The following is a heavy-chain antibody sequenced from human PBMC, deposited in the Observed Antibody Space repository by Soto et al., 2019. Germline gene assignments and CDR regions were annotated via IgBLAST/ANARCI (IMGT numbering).Heavy chain of an antibody. J-gene: IGHJ5*02. D-gene: IGHD2-15*01. CDR2: VNNNGVT. CDR3: ARGGASSQWFAP. V-gene: IGHV4-31*03. CDR1: GGSVNSGGSH. Sequence: QVQLQESGPGLVRPSQTLSLTCTVSGGSVNSGGSHWSWIRQHPGEGLEWIAFVNNNGVTNYNPSLKSRSTFSVDTSKNQFPLKLPSVTAADPAVFFCARGGASSQWFAPWGQGTLVTVSP.